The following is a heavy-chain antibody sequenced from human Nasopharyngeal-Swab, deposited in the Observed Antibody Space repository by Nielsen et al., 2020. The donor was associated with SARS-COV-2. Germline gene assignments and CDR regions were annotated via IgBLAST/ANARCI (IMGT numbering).Heavy chain of an antibody. J-gene: IGHJ4*02. D-gene: IGHD3-22*01. Sequence: SETLFLTCTVSGGSISSYYWSWIRQPAGKGLEWIGRIYTSGSTNYNPSLKSRVTMSVDTSKNQFSLKLSSVTAADTAVYYCARGTYYYDSSGPAFDYWGQGTLVTVSS. V-gene: IGHV4-4*07. CDR3: ARGTYYYDSSGPAFDY. CDR1: GGSISSYY. CDR2: IYTSGST.